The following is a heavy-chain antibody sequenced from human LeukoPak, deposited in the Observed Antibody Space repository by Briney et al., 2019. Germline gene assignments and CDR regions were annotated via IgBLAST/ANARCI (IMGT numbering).Heavy chain of an antibody. CDR2: VDPEDGEA. V-gene: IGHV1-24*01. Sequence: ASVKVSCKVSGYTLTELSKHWVRQAPGKVLEWMGGVDPEDGEAIYAQKFQGRVTMTEDTSTDTAYMELSSLRSEDTAVYYCATDTPRSQAYYDFWSGYQYYYYYGMDVWGQGTTVTVSS. D-gene: IGHD3-3*01. CDR3: ATDTPRSQAYYDFWSGYQYYYYYGMDV. J-gene: IGHJ6*02. CDR1: GYTLTELS.